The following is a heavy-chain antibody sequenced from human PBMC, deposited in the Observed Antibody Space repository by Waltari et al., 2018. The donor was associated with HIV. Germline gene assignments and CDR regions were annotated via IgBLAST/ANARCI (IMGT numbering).Heavy chain of an antibody. Sequence: EVQLVESGGNLTRPGGSLRLSCVGSGFIVSDNYMRWVSPVPGKGPEWVSVLYSNGNTLYGGSVKGRFTIFRDNSKNTLYLQMNTLRVDDTAVYYCARMQRFYGSEQSRYFYFGMDVWGQGTTVTVSS. CDR1: GFIVSDNY. V-gene: IGHV3-53*01. CDR2: LYSNGNT. CDR3: ARMQRFYGSEQSRYFYFGMDV. D-gene: IGHD3-16*02. J-gene: IGHJ6*02.